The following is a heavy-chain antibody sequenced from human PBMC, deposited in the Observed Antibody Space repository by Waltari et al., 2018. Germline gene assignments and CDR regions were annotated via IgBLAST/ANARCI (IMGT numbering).Heavy chain of an antibody. CDR3: ARTPVNYGDWLIDY. CDR2: INAGKGNT. Sequence: QVQLVQSGAEVKKPGASVKVSCKASGYTFTSYAMHWVRQAPGQRLEWMGWINAGKGNTKDSQKFQGRVTMTRNTSISTAYMELSSLRSEDTAVYYCARTPVNYGDWLIDYWGQGTLVTVSS. CDR1: GYTFTSYA. V-gene: IGHV1-3*01. D-gene: IGHD4-17*01. J-gene: IGHJ4*02.